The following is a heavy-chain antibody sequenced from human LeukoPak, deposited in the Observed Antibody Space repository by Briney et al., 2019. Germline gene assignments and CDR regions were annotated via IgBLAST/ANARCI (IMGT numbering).Heavy chain of an antibody. Sequence: ASVKVSCKPSGGTFSSYAISWVRQAPGQGLEWMGGIIPIFGTTNYAQKFQGRVTITADESTSTAYMELSSLRSEDTAVYYCARVRYTVTTTDVRFDPWGQGTLVTVSS. D-gene: IGHD4-17*01. V-gene: IGHV1-69*13. CDR2: IIPIFGTT. J-gene: IGHJ5*02. CDR3: ARVRYTVTTTDVRFDP. CDR1: GGTFSSYA.